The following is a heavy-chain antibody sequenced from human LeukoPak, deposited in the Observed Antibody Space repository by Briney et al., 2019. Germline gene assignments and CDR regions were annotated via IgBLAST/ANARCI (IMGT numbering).Heavy chain of an antibody. CDR1: GYTFTGYY. CDR2: INPNSGGT. Sequence: ASVKVSCEASGYTFTGYYMHWVRQAPGQGLEWMGWINPNSGGTNYAQKFQGRVTMTRDTSISTAYMELSRLRSDDTAVYYCARERITMVRGVIPYFDPWGQGTLVTVSS. V-gene: IGHV1-2*02. D-gene: IGHD3-10*01. CDR3: ARERITMVRGVIPYFDP. J-gene: IGHJ5*02.